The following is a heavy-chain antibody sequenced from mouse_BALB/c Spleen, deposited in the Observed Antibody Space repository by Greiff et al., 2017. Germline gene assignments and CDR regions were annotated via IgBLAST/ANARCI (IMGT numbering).Heavy chain of an antibody. D-gene: IGHD2-1*01. J-gene: IGHJ3*01. CDR3: AREDGNYSWFAY. V-gene: IGHV3-2*02. CDR2: ISYSGST. Sequence: EVQLVESGPGLVKPSQSLSLTCTVTGYSITSDYAWNWIRQFPGNKLEWMGYISYSGSTSYNPSLKSRISITRDTSKNQFFLQLNSVTTEDTATYYCAREDGNYSWFAYWGQGTLVTVSA. CDR1: GYSITSDYA.